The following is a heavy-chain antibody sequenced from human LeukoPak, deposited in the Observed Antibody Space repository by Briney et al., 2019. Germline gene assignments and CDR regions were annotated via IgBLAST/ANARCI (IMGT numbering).Heavy chain of an antibody. V-gene: IGHV1-69*06. CDR2: IIPIFGTA. J-gene: IGHJ4*02. D-gene: IGHD3-22*01. CDR1: GGTFSSYA. Sequence: ASVKVSCKTSGGTFSSYAISWVRQAPGQGLEWMGGIIPIFGTANYAQKFQGRVTITADKSTSTAYMELSSLRSDDTAVYYCARGVPPRRNYDSNGYYSYYFGYWGQGTLVTVSS. CDR3: ARGVPPRRNYDSNGYYSYYFGY.